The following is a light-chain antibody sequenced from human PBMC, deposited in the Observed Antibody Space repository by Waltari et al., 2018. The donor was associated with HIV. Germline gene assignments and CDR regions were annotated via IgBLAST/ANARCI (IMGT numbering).Light chain of an antibody. V-gene: IGLV2-14*03. CDR1: DTDFGLYNF. CDR3: ASFTGDSTLL. CDR2: DVD. J-gene: IGLJ3*02. Sequence: SAVTQPASVSGLPGQSITISCTRDDTDFGLYNFFSWFQQHPGKLPRLILYDVDRRASGISARFSGSKSGHTASLHISGLRAEDEADYYCASFTGDSTLLFGEGTKVTVL.